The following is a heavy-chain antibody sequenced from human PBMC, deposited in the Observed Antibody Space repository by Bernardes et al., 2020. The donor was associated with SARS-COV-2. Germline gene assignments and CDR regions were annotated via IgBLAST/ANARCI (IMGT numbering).Heavy chain of an antibody. CDR1: GYTFTSYY. CDR2: INPSGGST. D-gene: IGHD6-13*01. CDR3: ARDLDSSSWSNPSIDY. J-gene: IGHJ4*02. V-gene: IGHV1-46*01. Sequence: ASVKVSCKASGYTFTSYYMHWVRQAPGQGLEWMGIINPSGGSTSYAQKFQGRVTMTRDTSTSTVYMELSSLRSEDTAVYYCARDLDSSSWSNPSIDYWGQGTLVTVSS.